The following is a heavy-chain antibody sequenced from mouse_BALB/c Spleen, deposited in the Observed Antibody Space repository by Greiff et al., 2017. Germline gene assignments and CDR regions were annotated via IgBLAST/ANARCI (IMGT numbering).Heavy chain of an antibody. Sequence: QVQLKESGPGLVAPSQSLSFTCTVSGFSLTSYGVHWVRQPPGKGLEWLGVIWAGGSTNNNSALMSRLSITKDNSKHQVFLKMNSLQTDDTAMYYCARSASTMIFADWGEGTLVTVSA. CDR2: IWAGGST. D-gene: IGHD2-4*01. V-gene: IGHV2-9*02. CDR1: GFSLTSYG. CDR3: ARSASTMIFAD. J-gene: IGHJ3*01.